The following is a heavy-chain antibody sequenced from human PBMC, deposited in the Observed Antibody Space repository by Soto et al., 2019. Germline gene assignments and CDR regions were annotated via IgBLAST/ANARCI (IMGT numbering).Heavy chain of an antibody. CDR1: GFTFSSYA. D-gene: IGHD3-10*01. CDR3: AKMRHYGSGSYYYFDY. CDR2: ISGSGGST. V-gene: IGHV3-23*01. J-gene: IGHJ4*02. Sequence: GESLKISCAASGFTFSSYAMSWVRQAPGKGLEWVSAISGSGGSTYYADSVKGRFTISRDNSKNTLYLQMNSLRAEDTAVYYCAKMRHYGSGSYYYFDYWGQGTLVTVSS.